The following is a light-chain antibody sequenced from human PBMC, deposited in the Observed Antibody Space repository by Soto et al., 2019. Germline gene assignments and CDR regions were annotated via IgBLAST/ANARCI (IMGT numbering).Light chain of an antibody. CDR3: AAWDDSQSGYV. V-gene: IGLV1-47*01. J-gene: IGLJ1*01. CDR1: SSNIEKNY. CDR2: KTD. Sequence: QSVLTQPPSASGTPGQRVTVSCSGSSSNIEKNYVSWYQLVPGTAPKLLIYKTDQRPSGVSDRISASKSDTSAFLAISGLRSEDEADYYCAAWDDSQSGYVFGTGTKLTVL.